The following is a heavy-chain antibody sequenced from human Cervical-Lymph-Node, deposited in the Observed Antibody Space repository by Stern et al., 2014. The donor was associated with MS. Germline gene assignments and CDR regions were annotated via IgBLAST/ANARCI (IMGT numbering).Heavy chain of an antibody. J-gene: IGHJ4*02. Sequence: QVQLVQSGAEVKKPGASVRVSCRASGYAFTSYGISWVRQAPGQGLEWMGWTSGYSGNTAYPQIFQDRVTMTTDTSTNTAYMELAGLTSDDTAVYYCATGGDGYSHFDYWGQGTQVTVSS. CDR3: ATGGDGYSHFDY. CDR1: GYAFTSYG. D-gene: IGHD5-24*01. V-gene: IGHV1-18*04. CDR2: TSGYSGNT.